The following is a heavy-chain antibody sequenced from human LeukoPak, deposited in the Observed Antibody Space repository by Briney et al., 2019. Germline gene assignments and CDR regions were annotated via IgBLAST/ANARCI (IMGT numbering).Heavy chain of an antibody. CDR1: GGSISSSSYY. D-gene: IGHD5-18*01. Sequence: SETLSLTCTVSGGSISSSSYYWGWIRQPPGKGLEWIGSIYYSGSTYYNPSLKSRVTISVDTSKNQFSLKLSSVTAADTAVYYCARHLGWAAMDPPSWFDPWGQGTLVTVSS. J-gene: IGHJ5*02. CDR3: ARHLGWAAMDPPSWFDP. V-gene: IGHV4-39*01. CDR2: IYYSGST.